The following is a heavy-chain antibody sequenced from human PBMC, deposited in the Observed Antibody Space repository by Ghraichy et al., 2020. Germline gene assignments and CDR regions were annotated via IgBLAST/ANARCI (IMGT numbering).Heavy chain of an antibody. V-gene: IGHV4-38-2*02. CDR1: GYSIRSGYF. Sequence: SETLSLTCTVSGYSIRSGYFWGWIRQPPGKGLEWIGRIYHSGNTHYNPSLTSRVIISVDTSKNQFSLRLSPVTAADTAVYYCATLAVAGPLDYWGQGALVTVSS. CDR3: ATLAVAGPLDY. D-gene: IGHD6-19*01. J-gene: IGHJ4*02. CDR2: IYHSGNT.